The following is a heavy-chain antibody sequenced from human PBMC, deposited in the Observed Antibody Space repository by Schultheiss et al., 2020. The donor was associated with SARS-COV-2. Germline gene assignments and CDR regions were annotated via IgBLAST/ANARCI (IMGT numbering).Heavy chain of an antibody. V-gene: IGHV4-59*08. D-gene: IGHD6-19*01. Sequence: SETLSLTCTVSGGSISSYYWSWIRQPPGKGLEWIGYIYYSGSTNYNPSLKSRVTISVDTSKNQFSLKLSSVTAADTAVYYCARRRDSSGWYLQGGGYMDVWGKGTTVTVSS. CDR1: GGSISSYY. CDR2: IYYSGST. CDR3: ARRRDSSGWYLQGGGYMDV. J-gene: IGHJ6*03.